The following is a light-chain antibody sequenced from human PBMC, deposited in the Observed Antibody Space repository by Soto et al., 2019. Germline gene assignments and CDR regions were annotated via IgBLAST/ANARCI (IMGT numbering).Light chain of an antibody. J-gene: IGKJ5*01. CDR3: HKYDSLPPT. Sequence: DIQMTQSPSSLSVSVGDRVTITCQASQDISNYLNWYQQKPGKAPKLLIFDATNLETGVPSRFSGGGSRTHFSFTISSLQPEDFATYYCHKYDSLPPTFGQGTRREIK. V-gene: IGKV1-33*01. CDR1: QDISNY. CDR2: DAT.